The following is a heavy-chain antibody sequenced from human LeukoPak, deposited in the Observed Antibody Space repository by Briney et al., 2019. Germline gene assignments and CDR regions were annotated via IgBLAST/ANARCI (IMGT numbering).Heavy chain of an antibody. Sequence: PGGSLRPSCAASGFTFSSYAMSWVRQAPEEGLEWVSAISGSGGSTYYADSVKGRFTIPRDNSKNALYLRMNSLRAEDTAVYYCALRIAVAGFDYWGQGTLVTVSS. D-gene: IGHD6-19*01. V-gene: IGHV3-23*01. CDR3: ALRIAVAGFDY. J-gene: IGHJ4*02. CDR2: ISGSGGST. CDR1: GFTFSSYA.